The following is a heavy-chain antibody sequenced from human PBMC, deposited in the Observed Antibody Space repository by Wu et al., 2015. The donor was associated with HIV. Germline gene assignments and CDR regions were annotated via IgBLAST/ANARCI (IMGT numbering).Heavy chain of an antibody. D-gene: IGHD3-22*01. Sequence: QVQLLQSGAEVKKPGSSVRVSCKASGGTFSTYAISWVRQAPGQGLEWMGRIIPVLGTTYNAQRLQGRVTMTRDTSTSTVYMELSSLRSEDTAVYYCAITHTWYYYDSSGSHGAFDIWGQGTMVTVSS. CDR3: AITHTWYYYDSSGSHGAFDI. J-gene: IGHJ3*02. V-gene: IGHV1-69*05. CDR2: IIPVLGTT. CDR1: GGTFSTYA.